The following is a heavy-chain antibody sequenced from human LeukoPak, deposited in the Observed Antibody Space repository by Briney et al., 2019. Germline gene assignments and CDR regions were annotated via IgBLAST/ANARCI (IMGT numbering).Heavy chain of an antibody. CDR1: GYTFTSYG. Sequence: GASVKLSCKSSGYTFTSYGIYWMRQAPGQGLELLWGISANNANTNYAQKVSGRVTMTTATSTSKTYLELKSLRSQATAVYYCARWRVPAKGFDPWGGGGLVAVVS. CDR3: ARWRVPAKGFDP. D-gene: IGHD2-2*01. J-gene: IGHJ5*02. CDR2: ISANNANT. V-gene: IGHV1-18*01.